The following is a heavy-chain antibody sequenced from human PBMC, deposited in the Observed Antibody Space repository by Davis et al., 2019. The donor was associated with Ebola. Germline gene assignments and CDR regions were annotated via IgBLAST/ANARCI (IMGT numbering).Heavy chain of an antibody. J-gene: IGHJ4*02. CDR3: ARVQRYGTTWHNDY. Sequence: SETLSLTCAVNGESFSGYYWTWIRQPPGKGLEWIGEIYHNGSPNYNPSLKSRVTISVETSKNQFSMTLTSVTAADTAVYYCARVQRYGTTWHNDYWGQGTLVSVSP. CDR1: GESFSGYY. V-gene: IGHV4-34*01. D-gene: IGHD6-13*01. CDR2: IYHNGSP.